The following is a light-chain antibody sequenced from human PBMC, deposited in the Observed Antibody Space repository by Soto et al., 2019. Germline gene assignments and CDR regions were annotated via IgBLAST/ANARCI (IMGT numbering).Light chain of an antibody. CDR1: SSDIGGYDY. CDR3: TSYASGSTHVV. Sequence: QSVLTQPASVSGSPGQSITLSCTGTSSDIGGYDYVSWYQRHPGKAPKLIIYDVNNRPSGVSNRFSGPKSGNTASLTISGLQAEDEADYYRTSYASGSTHVVFGGGTQLTVL. CDR2: DVN. V-gene: IGLV2-14*01. J-gene: IGLJ2*01.